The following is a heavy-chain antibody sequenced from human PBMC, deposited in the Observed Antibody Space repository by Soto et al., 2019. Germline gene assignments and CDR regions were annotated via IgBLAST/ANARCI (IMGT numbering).Heavy chain of an antibody. J-gene: IGHJ4*02. CDR3: PRSGAGWEGDY. CDR1: GGSISSSNW. Sequence: QVQLQESGPGLVKPSGTLSLTCAVSGGSISSSNWWSWVRQPPGKGLEWIGEIYHSGSTNYNPSLKRRVTISVDKSKNQCSLKLSCVTAAATAVYYCPRSGAGWEGDYWGQGTLVTVSS. CDR2: IYHSGST. V-gene: IGHV4-4*02. D-gene: IGHD1-26*01.